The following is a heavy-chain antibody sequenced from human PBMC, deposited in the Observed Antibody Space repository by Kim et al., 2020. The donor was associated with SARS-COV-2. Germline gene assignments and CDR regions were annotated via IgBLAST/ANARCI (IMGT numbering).Heavy chain of an antibody. J-gene: IGHJ4*01. CDR3: AREDGIAAEFDY. V-gene: IGHV4-34*01. CDR1: GGSFSGYY. D-gene: IGHD6-13*01. CDR2: INHSGST. Sequence: SETLSLTCAVYGGSFSGYYWSWIRQPPGKGLEWIGEINHSGSTNYNPPLKSRVTISVDTSKNQFSLKLSSVTAADTAVYSCAREDGIAAEFDYWGHGTLV.